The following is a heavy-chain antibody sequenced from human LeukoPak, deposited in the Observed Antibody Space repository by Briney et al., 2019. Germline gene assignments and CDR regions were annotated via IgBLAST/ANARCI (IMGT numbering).Heavy chain of an antibody. Sequence: GASVKVSCKASGYTFTSYGISWVRQAPGQGLEWMGWISAYNGNTNYAQKLQGRVTMTTDTSTSTAYMELRSLRSDDTAVYYCARAPRRIGYNYAFDIWGQGTMVTVSS. V-gene: IGHV1-18*01. J-gene: IGHJ3*02. CDR3: ARAPRRIGYNYAFDI. D-gene: IGHD5-24*01. CDR1: GYTFTSYG. CDR2: ISAYNGNT.